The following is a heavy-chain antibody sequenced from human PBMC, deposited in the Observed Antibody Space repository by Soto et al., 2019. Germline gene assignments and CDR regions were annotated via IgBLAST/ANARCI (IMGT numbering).Heavy chain of an antibody. Sequence: SETLSLTCTVSGGSVRRGNYYWSWIRQPPGKGLEWIGYISNSGRTHYNPSLMSRITIFVDTSKNQFFLELRSVTAADTALYYCARADYATGSYYPDYWGQGTLVTVSS. V-gene: IGHV4-31*03. D-gene: IGHD3-10*01. CDR1: GGSVRRGNYY. CDR2: ISNSGRT. J-gene: IGHJ4*02. CDR3: ARADYATGSYYPDY.